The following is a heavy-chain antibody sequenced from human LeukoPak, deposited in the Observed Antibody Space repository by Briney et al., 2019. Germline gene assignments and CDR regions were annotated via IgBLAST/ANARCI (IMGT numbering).Heavy chain of an antibody. CDR2: ISGSGGST. Sequence: QPGGSLRLSCAASGFTFSSYAMSWDRQAPGKGLEWVSAISGSGGSTYYADSVKGRFTISRDNSKNTLYLQMNSLRAEDTAVYYCAKVGYSSGWEDDAFDIWGQGTMVTVSS. J-gene: IGHJ3*02. CDR1: GFTFSSYA. D-gene: IGHD6-19*01. V-gene: IGHV3-23*01. CDR3: AKVGYSSGWEDDAFDI.